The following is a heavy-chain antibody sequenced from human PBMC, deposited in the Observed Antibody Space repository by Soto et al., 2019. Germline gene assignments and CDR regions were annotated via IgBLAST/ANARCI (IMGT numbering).Heavy chain of an antibody. D-gene: IGHD1-26*01. CDR3: ARARWRSVGEDY. J-gene: IGHJ4*02. CDR1: GFTFSDYY. CDR2: ISSSGSAI. V-gene: IGHV3-11*01. Sequence: GGSLRLSCTASGFTFSDYYMSWIRQAPGKGLEWVSDISSSGSAIYYADSVKGRFTISRDNAKNSLYLQMSSLRVEDTAVYYCARARWRSVGEDYWGQGTLVTVSS.